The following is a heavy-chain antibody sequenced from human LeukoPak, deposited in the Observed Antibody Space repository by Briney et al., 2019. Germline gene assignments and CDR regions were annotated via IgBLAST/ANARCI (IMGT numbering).Heavy chain of an antibody. CDR2: ISYDGSDK. CDR1: GFTFSSSD. Sequence: GGSLRLSCAASGFTFSSSDIHWVRQAPGKGPEWVAFISYDGSDKYYAESVRGRFTVSRANSKHTLYLQMNSLRVEDTAVYYCAKDRGWCFEYWGQGTLVTVSS. J-gene: IGHJ4*02. CDR3: AKDRGWCFEY. D-gene: IGHD6-19*01. V-gene: IGHV3-30*18.